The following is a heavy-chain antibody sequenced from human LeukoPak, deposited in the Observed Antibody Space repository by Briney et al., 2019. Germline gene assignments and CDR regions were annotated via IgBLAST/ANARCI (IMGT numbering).Heavy chain of an antibody. V-gene: IGHV4-61*02. CDR2: IYTSGST. CDR1: GGSISSGSYY. Sequence: PSQTLSLTCTVSGGSISSGSYYWSWIRQPAGKGLEWIGRIYTSGSTNYNPSLKSRVTISVDTSKNQFSLMLSSVTAADTAVYYCARPKGSYYFYMDVWGKGTTVTISS. J-gene: IGHJ6*03. D-gene: IGHD1-26*01. CDR3: ARPKGSYYFYMDV.